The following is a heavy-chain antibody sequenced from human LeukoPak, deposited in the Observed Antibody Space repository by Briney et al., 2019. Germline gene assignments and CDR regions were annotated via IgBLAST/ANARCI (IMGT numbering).Heavy chain of an antibody. CDR3: ARVLVDCSGGSCYYFDY. Sequence: SQTLSLTCTVSGDSISSGDYYWSWIRQPPGKGLEWIGYIYYSGSPYSNPSLKSRLTISVDTSKNQFSLKLSSVTAADTAVYYCARVLVDCSGGSCYYFDYWGQGTLVTVSS. V-gene: IGHV4-30-4*01. CDR1: GDSISSGDYY. D-gene: IGHD2-15*01. CDR2: IYYSGSP. J-gene: IGHJ4*02.